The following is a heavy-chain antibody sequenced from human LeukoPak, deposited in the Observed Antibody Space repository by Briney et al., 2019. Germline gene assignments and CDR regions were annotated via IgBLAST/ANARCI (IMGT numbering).Heavy chain of an antibody. J-gene: IGHJ4*02. D-gene: IGHD5-12*01. Sequence: GGSLRLSCAASGFTFSSYSMNWVRQAPGKGLEWVSSISSRSSCIYYTDSVKGRFTISRDNAKNSLHLQMNSLRAEDTALYYCARGSTGGYSGYDATRKYFDYWGQGTLVTVSS. CDR3: ARGSTGGYSGYDATRKYFDY. CDR2: ISSRSSCI. V-gene: IGHV3-21*01. CDR1: GFTFSSYS.